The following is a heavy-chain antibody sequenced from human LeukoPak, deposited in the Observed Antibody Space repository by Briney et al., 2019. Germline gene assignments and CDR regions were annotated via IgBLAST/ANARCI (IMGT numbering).Heavy chain of an antibody. CDR1: GFTFSSYA. CDR2: ISGSGGST. J-gene: IGHJ4*02. CDR3: AKDDAWLQYND. D-gene: IGHD5-24*01. Sequence: GGSLRLSCATSGFTFSSYAMSWVRQAPGKGLEWVSAISGSGGSTYYADSVKGRFTISRDNSKNTLYLQINSLRDEDTAVYYCAKDDAWLQYNDWGQGTLVTVSS. V-gene: IGHV3-23*01.